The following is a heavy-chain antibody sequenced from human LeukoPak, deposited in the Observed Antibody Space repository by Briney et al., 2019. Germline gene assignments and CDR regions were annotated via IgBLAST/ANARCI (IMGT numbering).Heavy chain of an antibody. V-gene: IGHV3-21*01. CDR1: GFTFSSYS. CDR2: ISSSSSYI. CDR3: ARVGSTGNLRFDY. D-gene: IGHD3/OR15-3a*01. Sequence: PGGSLRLSCAASGFTFSSYSMNWVRQAPGKGLEWVSSISSSSSYIYYADSVKGRFTISRDNAKNSLYLQMNSLRAEDTAVYYCARVGSTGNLRFDYWGQGALVTVSS. J-gene: IGHJ4*02.